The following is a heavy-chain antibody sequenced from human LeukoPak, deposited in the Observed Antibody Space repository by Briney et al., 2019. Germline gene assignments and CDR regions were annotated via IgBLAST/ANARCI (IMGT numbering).Heavy chain of an antibody. D-gene: IGHD6-13*01. Sequence: PSETLSLTCTVSGGSISSGSYYWSWIRQPAGKGLEWIGRMYIRGSTDYNPSLKSRVTISVDTSENQFSLKLNSVTAADTAVYYCARGLVRRGIAAAGSAGYWGQGTLVTVSS. CDR3: ARGLVRRGIAAAGSAGY. CDR2: MYIRGST. J-gene: IGHJ4*02. CDR1: GGSISSGSYY. V-gene: IGHV4-61*02.